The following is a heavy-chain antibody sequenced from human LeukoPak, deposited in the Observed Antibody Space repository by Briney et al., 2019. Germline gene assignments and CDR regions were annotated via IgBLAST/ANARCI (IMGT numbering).Heavy chain of an antibody. CDR3: ARDRGYYYGSGNEL. J-gene: IGHJ4*02. CDR2: SGST. V-gene: IGHV4-38-2*02. Sequence: SETLSLTCTVSGYSISSGYYWGWIRQPPGKGLEWIGSGSTYYNPSLKSRVTISVDTSKDQFSLKLSSVTAADTAVYFCARDRGYYYGSGNELWGQGTLVTVSS. D-gene: IGHD3-10*01. CDR1: GYSISSGYY.